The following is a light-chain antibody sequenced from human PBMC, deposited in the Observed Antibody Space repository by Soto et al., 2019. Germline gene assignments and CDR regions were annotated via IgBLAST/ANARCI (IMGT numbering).Light chain of an antibody. Sequence: EIVLTQSPGTLSFSPGERATLSCTASQSLSSNFLAWYQQKPGQAPRLLIYDTSSRATGIPDRFSGSGSGTDFPLTISRLEPEDFAVYHCQQYDSSPRTFGQGTKVEIK. J-gene: IGKJ1*01. CDR1: QSLSSNF. CDR2: DTS. CDR3: QQYDSSPRT. V-gene: IGKV3-20*01.